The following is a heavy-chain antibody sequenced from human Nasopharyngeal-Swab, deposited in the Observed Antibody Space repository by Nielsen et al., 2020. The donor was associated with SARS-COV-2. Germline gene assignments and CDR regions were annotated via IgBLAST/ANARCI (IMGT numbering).Heavy chain of an antibody. CDR3: AKDGGTSSSLLDP. Sequence: GGSLRLSCAASGFTFSSCGMHWVRQAPGKGLEWVAVISYDGSNKYYADSVKGRFTISRDNSKNTLYLQMNSLRAEDTAVYYCAKDGGTSSSLLDPWGQGTLVTVSS. D-gene: IGHD6-13*01. J-gene: IGHJ5*02. CDR1: GFTFSSCG. CDR2: ISYDGSNK. V-gene: IGHV3-30*18.